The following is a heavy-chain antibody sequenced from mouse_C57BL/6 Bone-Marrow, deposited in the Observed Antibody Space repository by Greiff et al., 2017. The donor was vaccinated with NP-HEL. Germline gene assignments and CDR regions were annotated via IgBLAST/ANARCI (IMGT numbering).Heavy chain of an antibody. Sequence: EVQLQQSGPELVKPGASVKMSCKASGYTFTDYNMHWVKQSHGKSLEWIGYINPNNGGTSYNQKFKGKATLTVNKSSSTAYMELRSLTSEDSAVYYCAREYYGPYYFDCWGQGTTLTVSS. CDR3: AREYYGPYYFDC. CDR1: GYTFTDYN. J-gene: IGHJ2*01. V-gene: IGHV1-22*01. D-gene: IGHD1-1*01. CDR2: INPNNGGT.